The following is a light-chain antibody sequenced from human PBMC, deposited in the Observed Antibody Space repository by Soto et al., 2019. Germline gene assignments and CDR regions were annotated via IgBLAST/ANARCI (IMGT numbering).Light chain of an antibody. CDR1: QSVRNN. CDR2: AAS. CDR3: QQYNIWPQT. Sequence: EIVLTQSPGTLSLSPWERATLSCMSSQSVRNNYLAWYQQRPGQAPRLLIYAASSRATGIPARFSGSGSGTEFTLTISSLQSEDFAVYFCQQYNIWPQTFGQGTKVDIK. J-gene: IGKJ1*01. V-gene: IGKV3D-15*01.